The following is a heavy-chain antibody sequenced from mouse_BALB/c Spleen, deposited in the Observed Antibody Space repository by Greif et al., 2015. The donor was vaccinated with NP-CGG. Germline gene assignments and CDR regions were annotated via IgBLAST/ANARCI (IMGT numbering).Heavy chain of an antibody. J-gene: IGHJ1*01. V-gene: IGHV5-15*02. D-gene: IGHD1-1*01. CDR2: ISNLAYSI. Sequence: EVQGVESGGGLVQPGGSRNLSCAASGFTFSDYGMAWVRQAPGKGPEWVAFISNLAYSIYYADTVTGRFTISRENAKNTLYLEMSSLRSEDTAMYYCARDYYGSSYWYFDVWGAGTTVTVSS. CDR1: GFTFSDYG. CDR3: ARDYYGSSYWYFDV.